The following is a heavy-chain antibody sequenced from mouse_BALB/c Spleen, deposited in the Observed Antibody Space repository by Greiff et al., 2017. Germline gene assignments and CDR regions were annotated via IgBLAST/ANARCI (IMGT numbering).Heavy chain of an antibody. CDR3: ARGGTTARSAMDY. Sequence: EVMLVESGGGLVKPGGSLKLSCAASGFTFSSYAMSWVRQTPEKRLEWVASISSGGSTYYPDSVKGRFTISRDNARNILYLQMSSLRSEDTAMYYCARGGTTARSAMDYWGQGTSVTVSS. V-gene: IGHV5-6-5*01. D-gene: IGHD1-2*01. J-gene: IGHJ4*01. CDR1: GFTFSSYA. CDR2: ISSGGST.